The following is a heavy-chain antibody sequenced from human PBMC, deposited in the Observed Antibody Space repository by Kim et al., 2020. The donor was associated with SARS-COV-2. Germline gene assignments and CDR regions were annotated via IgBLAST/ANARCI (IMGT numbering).Heavy chain of an antibody. CDR3: ARDESPMVRGVHDP. J-gene: IGHJ5*02. V-gene: IGHV3-48*03. D-gene: IGHD3-10*01. CDR1: GFTFSSYE. Sequence: GGSLRLSCAASGFTFSSYEMNWVRQAPGKGLEWVSYISSSGSTIYYADSVKGRFTISRDNAKNSLYLQMNSLRAEDTAVYYCARDESPMVRGVHDPWGQGTLVTVSS. CDR2: ISSSGSTI.